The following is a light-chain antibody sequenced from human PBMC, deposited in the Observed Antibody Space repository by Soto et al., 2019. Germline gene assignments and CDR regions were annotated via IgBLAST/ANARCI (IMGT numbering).Light chain of an antibody. CDR1: QSVNSN. CDR2: GAA. J-gene: IGKJ1*01. CDR3: QQYENSPRT. Sequence: EIWMTQSPATLAVSAGERATLSCRASQSVNSNLAWYQQKPGKGPRLLIYGAATRATGIPATFRGSGSGTEFTLTISSLQSEDFVIYYCQQYENSPRTFGQGTKVDIK. V-gene: IGKV3D-15*01.